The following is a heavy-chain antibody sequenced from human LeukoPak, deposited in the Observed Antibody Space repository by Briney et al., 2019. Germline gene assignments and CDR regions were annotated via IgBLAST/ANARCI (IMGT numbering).Heavy chain of an antibody. J-gene: IGHJ4*02. CDR3: ARHGDYTNGWWDY. D-gene: IGHD2-8*01. CDR1: GGSLSSYY. Sequence: SETLSLTCTVSGGSLSSYYWTWIRQPPEKGLEWIGYIYYSGSTTYNPSLKSRVTISVDTSKNQFYLKLSSVTAADTAVYYCARHGDYTNGWWDYWGQGTLVTVSS. V-gene: IGHV4-59*08. CDR2: IYYSGST.